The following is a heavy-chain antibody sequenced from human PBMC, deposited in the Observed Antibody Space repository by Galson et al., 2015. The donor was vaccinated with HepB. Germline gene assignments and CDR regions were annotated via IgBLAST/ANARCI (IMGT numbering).Heavy chain of an antibody. Sequence: SLRLSCAASGFTFSSYEMNWVRQAPGKGLEWVAYISSSGTTIYHADSVKGRFAISRDNAKNSLYLQMNSLRAEDTALYYCTRGDNRYSSSWHFDYWGQGTLVTVSS. CDR1: GFTFSSYE. J-gene: IGHJ4*02. D-gene: IGHD6-13*01. CDR3: TRGDNRYSSSWHFDY. CDR2: ISSSGTTI. V-gene: IGHV3-48*03.